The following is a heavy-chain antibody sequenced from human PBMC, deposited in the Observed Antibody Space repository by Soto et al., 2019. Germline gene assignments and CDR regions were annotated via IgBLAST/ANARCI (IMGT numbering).Heavy chain of an antibody. V-gene: IGHV4-30-2*01. CDR2: IYHSGST. J-gene: IGHJ4*02. D-gene: IGHD5-12*01. Sequence: SETLSLTCTVSGGSISSGGYYWSWIRQHPGKGLEWIGYIYHSGSTYYNPSLKSRVTISVDRSKNQFSLKLSSVTAADTAVYYCARANRDGYNYGVSFDYWGQGTLVTVSS. CDR3: ARANRDGYNYGVSFDY. CDR1: GGSISSGGYY.